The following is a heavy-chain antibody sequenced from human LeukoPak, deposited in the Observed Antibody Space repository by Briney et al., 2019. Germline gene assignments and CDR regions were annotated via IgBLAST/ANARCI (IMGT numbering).Heavy chain of an antibody. J-gene: IGHJ6*03. CDR3: ARELTGLTDYMDV. CDR2: IKQDGSEK. CDR1: GFTFSSYW. Sequence: GGSLRLSCAASGFTFSSYWMSWVRQAPGKGLEWVANIKQDGSEKYYVDSVKSRFTISRDNAKNSLYLQMNSLRAEDTAVYYCARELTGLTDYMDVWGKGTTVTVSS. V-gene: IGHV3-7*01. D-gene: IGHD1-20*01.